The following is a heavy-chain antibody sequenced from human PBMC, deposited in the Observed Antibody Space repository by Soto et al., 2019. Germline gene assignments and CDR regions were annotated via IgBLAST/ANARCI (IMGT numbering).Heavy chain of an antibody. CDR3: ARAPRELLAEGPLFLYYYYGFDV. D-gene: IGHD1-7*01. CDR2: VFHAGNT. CDR1: GGSFTEAY. Sequence: QVHLQQWGAGLLKPSGTLSLTCAVSGGSFTEAYWTWVRQSPGRGLEWSGEVFHAGNTNYNPSLKRGATLSLATAKNQFSLMLTSVTAADSAVYYCARAPRELLAEGPLFLYYYYGFDVWGQGTTVIVSS. J-gene: IGHJ6*02. V-gene: IGHV4-34*12.